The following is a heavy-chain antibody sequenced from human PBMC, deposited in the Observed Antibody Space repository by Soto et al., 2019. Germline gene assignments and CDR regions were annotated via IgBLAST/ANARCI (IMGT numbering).Heavy chain of an antibody. D-gene: IGHD4-17*01. CDR3: AKDQMTTVT. J-gene: IGHJ4*02. Sequence: GGSLRLSCAASGFTFSTFAMSWVRQAPGKGLEWVSGISGSGGSTYYADSVKGRFTISRDNSKNTLYLQMSSLRAEDTAVYYGAKDQMTTVTWGQGTLVTVSS. CDR2: ISGSGGST. V-gene: IGHV3-23*01. CDR1: GFTFSTFA.